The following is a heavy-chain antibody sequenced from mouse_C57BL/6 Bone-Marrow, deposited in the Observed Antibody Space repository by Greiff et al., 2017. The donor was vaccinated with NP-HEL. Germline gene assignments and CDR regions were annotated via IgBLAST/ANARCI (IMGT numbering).Heavy chain of an antibody. D-gene: IGHD1-1*01. V-gene: IGHV1-50*01. CDR1: GYTFTSYW. J-gene: IGHJ2*01. Sequence: QVQLQQSGAELAKPGASVKLSCKASGYTFTSYWMQWVKQRPGQGLEWIGEIDPSDSYTNYNQKFKGKATLTVDTSSSTAYMQLSSLTSEDSAVYYCARGITTVVDFDYWGQGTTLTVSS. CDR2: IDPSDSYT. CDR3: ARGITTVVDFDY.